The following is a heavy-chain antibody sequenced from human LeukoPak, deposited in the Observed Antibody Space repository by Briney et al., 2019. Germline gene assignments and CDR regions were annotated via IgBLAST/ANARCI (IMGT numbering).Heavy chain of an antibody. J-gene: IGHJ5*02. CDR3: ARDKLRYFDWLSYWFDP. Sequence: GGSLRLSCAASGFTFSSYGMHWVRRAPGKGLEWVAVIWYDGSNKYYADSVEGRFTISRDNSKNTLYLQMNSLRAEDTAVYYCARDKLRYFDWLSYWFDPWGQGTLVTVSS. D-gene: IGHD3-9*01. CDR2: IWYDGSNK. V-gene: IGHV3-33*01. CDR1: GFTFSSYG.